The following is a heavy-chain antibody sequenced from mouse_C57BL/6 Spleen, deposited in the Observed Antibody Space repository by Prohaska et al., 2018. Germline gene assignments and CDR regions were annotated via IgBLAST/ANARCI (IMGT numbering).Heavy chain of an antibody. J-gene: IGHJ3*01. CDR2: INPNNGGT. CDR3: ARGGDGYGFAY. Sequence: VKQSHGKSLEWLGDINPNNGGTSYNQKFKGKATLTVDKSSSTAYMELRSLTSEDSAVYYCARGGDGYGFAYWGQGTLVTVSA. V-gene: IGHV1-26*01. D-gene: IGHD2-2*01.